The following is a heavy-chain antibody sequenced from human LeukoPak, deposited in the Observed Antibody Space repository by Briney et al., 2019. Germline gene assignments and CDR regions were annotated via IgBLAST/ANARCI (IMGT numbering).Heavy chain of an antibody. CDR3: ARSQLYYFESSGSPGDFDI. V-gene: IGHV3-21*01. Sequence: GGSLRLSCVASGFTFSSYTMNWVRQAPGKGLEWVSSISSSRNYIYYAASVKGRFTISRANAKNSRYLQMYNLRAEDTAAYYCARSQLYYFESSGSPGDFDIWGQGTMVTVSS. J-gene: IGHJ3*02. CDR1: GFTFSSYT. CDR2: ISSSRNYI. D-gene: IGHD3-22*01.